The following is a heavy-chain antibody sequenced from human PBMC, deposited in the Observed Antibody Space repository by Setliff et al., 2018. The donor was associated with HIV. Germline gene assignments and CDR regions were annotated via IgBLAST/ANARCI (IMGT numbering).Heavy chain of an antibody. CDR1: GYTFTDYN. Sequence: ASVKVSCKASGYTFTDYNINWVRQAPGKGLEWLGRFDTDDDTSLYAGKFQGRLTITADTSADTAYLELRSLRFEDTALYYCATPSGDIITGPLLPDDILHIWCQGTMVTVS. J-gene: IGHJ3*02. D-gene: IGHD3-9*01. V-gene: IGHV1-69-2*01. CDR3: ATPSGDIITGPLLPDDILHI. CDR2: FDTDDDTS.